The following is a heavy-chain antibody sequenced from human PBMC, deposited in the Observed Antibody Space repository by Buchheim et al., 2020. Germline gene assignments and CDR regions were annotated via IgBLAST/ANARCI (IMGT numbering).Heavy chain of an antibody. D-gene: IGHD5-24*01. V-gene: IGHV1-46*01. CDR3: ARGVRVLEMATIGY. J-gene: IGHJ4*02. Sequence: PGQGLEWMGIINPSGGSTSYAQKFQGRVTMTRDTSTSTVYMELSSLRSEDPAVYYCARGVRVLEMATIGYWGQGTL. CDR2: INPSGGST.